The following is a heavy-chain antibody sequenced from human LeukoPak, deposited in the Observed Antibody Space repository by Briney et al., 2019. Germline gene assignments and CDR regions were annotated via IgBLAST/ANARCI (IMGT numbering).Heavy chain of an antibody. J-gene: IGHJ4*02. D-gene: IGHD2-15*01. CDR2: IIPIFGTA. CDR3: AREENCSGGSCYYY. CDR1: GGTFSSYA. V-gene: IGHV1-69*05. Sequence: GSSVKVSCKASGGTFSSYAISWVRQAPGQGLEWMGGIIPIFGTANYAQKFQGRVTITTDESTSTAYMELSRLTSDDTAVYYCAREENCSGGSCYYYWGQGTLVTVSS.